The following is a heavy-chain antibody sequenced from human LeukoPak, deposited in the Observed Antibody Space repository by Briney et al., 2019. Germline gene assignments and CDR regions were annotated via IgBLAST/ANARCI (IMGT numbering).Heavy chain of an antibody. CDR2: ISYDGSNK. V-gene: IGHV3-30*04. CDR3: AKAPVTTCRGAFCYPFDY. J-gene: IGHJ4*02. Sequence: PGGPLRLSCAASGFTFSSYAMHWVRQAPGKGLEWVAVISYDGSNKYYADSVKGRFTISRDSSKNTLFLQMNRLRPEDAAVYYCAKAPVTTCRGAFCYPFDYWGLGTLVTVSS. D-gene: IGHD2-15*01. CDR1: GFTFSSYA.